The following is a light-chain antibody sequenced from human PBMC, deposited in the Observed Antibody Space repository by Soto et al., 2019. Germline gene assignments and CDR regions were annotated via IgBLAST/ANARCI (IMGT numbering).Light chain of an antibody. CDR1: QGISSY. Sequence: IPLTQSPSSLSASVGDRVTITCRASQGISSYLAWYQQKPGKAPKLLIYAASTLQSGVPSRFSGSGSGIDFTLTISRLQPEDFATYYCQHLSSYPITFGQGTRLEIK. J-gene: IGKJ5*01. CDR2: AAS. V-gene: IGKV1-9*01. CDR3: QHLSSYPIT.